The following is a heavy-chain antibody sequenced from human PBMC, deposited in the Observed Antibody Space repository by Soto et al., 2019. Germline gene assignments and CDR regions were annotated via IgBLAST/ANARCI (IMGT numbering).Heavy chain of an antibody. CDR1: GDSVSSGNYY. CDR2: IYYSGTT. V-gene: IGHV4-61*01. J-gene: IGHJ4*01. D-gene: IGHD5-18*01. Sequence: SETLSLTCTGSGDSVSSGNYYWSWIRQPPGKGLEWIGYIYYSGTTNYNPSLKSRVTISVDTSENQFSLKLSSVTAADTAVYYCAREGYSNGLDYWGHGTLVTVSS. CDR3: AREGYSNGLDY.